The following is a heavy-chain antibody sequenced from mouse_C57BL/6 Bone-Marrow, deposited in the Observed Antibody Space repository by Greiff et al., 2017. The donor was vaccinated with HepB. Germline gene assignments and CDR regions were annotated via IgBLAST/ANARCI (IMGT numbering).Heavy chain of an antibody. CDR1: GFTFSSFG. J-gene: IGHJ2*01. Sequence: EVQRVESGGGLVQPGGSRKLSCAASGFTFSSFGMHWVRQAPEKGLEWVAFISNGGNTIYYADTLKGRFPVSRDNPRNTLFLEMTSLRSEDTAIYYCGRGDYWGQGTTLTVSS. CDR3: GRGDY. CDR2: ISNGGNTI. V-gene: IGHV5-17*02.